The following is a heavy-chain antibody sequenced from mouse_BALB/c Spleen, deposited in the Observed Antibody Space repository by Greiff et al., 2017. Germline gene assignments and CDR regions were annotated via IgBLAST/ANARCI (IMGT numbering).Heavy chain of an antibody. Sequence: VKVVESGAELAKPGASVKMSCKASGYTFTSYWMHWVKQRPGQGLEWIGYINPSTGYTEYNQKFKDKATLTADKSSSTAYMQLSSLTSEDSAVYYCARSSYGYPFAYWGQGTLVTVSA. D-gene: IGHD2-9*01. J-gene: IGHJ3*01. CDR1: GYTFTSYW. CDR3: ARSSYGYPFAY. V-gene: IGHV1-7*01. CDR2: INPSTGYT.